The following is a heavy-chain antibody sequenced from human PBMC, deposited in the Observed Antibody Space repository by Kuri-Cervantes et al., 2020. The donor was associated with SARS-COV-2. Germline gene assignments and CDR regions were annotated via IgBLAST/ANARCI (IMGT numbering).Heavy chain of an antibody. V-gene: IGHV3-33*01. J-gene: IGHJ4*02. Sequence: GGSLRLSCAASGFTFSSYGMHWVRQAPGKGLEWVAVIWYDGSNKYYADSVKGRFTISRDNSKNTLYLQMNSLRAEDTAVYYCARVGGQFVAFDYWGQGTLVTVSS. CDR3: ARVGGQFVAFDY. D-gene: IGHD3-10*01. CDR2: IWYDGSNK. CDR1: GFTFSSYG.